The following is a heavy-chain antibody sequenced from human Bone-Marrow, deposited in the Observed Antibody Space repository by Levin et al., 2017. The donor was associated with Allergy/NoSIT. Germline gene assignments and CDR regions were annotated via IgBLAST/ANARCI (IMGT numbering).Heavy chain of an antibody. CDR3: VTDPDYYDSSGPPHGMDV. CDR1: GFTFSNYW. CDR2: IKQDGSDK. J-gene: IGHJ6*02. Sequence: GESLKISCAASGFTFSNYWMSWVRQAPGKGLEWVANIKQDGSDKFYVDSVKGRFTISRDNAKNSLYLQMNSLRAEDTAVYYCVTDPDYYDSSGPPHGMDVWGQGTTVTVSS. D-gene: IGHD3-22*01. V-gene: IGHV3-7*01.